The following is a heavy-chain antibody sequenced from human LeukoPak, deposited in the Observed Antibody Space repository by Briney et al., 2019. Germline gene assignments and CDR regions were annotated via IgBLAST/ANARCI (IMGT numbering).Heavy chain of an antibody. CDR3: ARGDTVFDY. J-gene: IGHJ4*02. V-gene: IGHV3-21*01. D-gene: IGHD3-16*01. Sequence: TGGSLRLSXAASGFIFTSYSMNWVRQAPGKGLEWVSSISSGTSYIYYVDSVKGRFTISRDNAKNLLYLQMNSLRAEDTAVYYCARGDTVFDYWGQGTLVTVSS. CDR2: ISSGTSYI. CDR1: GFIFTSYS.